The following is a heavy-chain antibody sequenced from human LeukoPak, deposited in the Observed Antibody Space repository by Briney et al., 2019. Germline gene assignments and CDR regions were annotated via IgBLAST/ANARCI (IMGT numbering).Heavy chain of an antibody. CDR2: IYTSGTT. V-gene: IGHV4-61*02. CDR1: GGSISSGSHY. Sequence: SQTLSLTCTVSGGSISSGSHYWSWIRQPAGKGLEWIGLIYTSGTTKTNPSLESRVTISLDTSKNQFSLKLGSVTAADMAVYYCAREFESWGQGTLVTVSS. CDR3: AREFES. J-gene: IGHJ5*01.